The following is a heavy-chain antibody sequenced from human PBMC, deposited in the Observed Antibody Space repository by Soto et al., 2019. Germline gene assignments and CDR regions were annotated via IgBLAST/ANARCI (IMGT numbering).Heavy chain of an antibody. D-gene: IGHD2-15*01. CDR2: ISGTGGST. CDR1: GFTFNNYA. Sequence: PGGSLRLSCAASGFTFNNYAMNWVRQAPGKGLEWVATISGTGGSTYYADSVKGRFTISRDNSKNTLYLQMNSLRAEDTAVYYCAKFLAPSIVVVVAATGFDYWGQGTLVTVSS. J-gene: IGHJ4*02. CDR3: AKFLAPSIVVVVAATGFDY. V-gene: IGHV3-23*01.